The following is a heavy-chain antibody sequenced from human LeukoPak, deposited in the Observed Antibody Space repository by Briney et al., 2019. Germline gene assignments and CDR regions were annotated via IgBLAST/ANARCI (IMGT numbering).Heavy chain of an antibody. J-gene: IGHJ5*02. CDR1: GGTFSSYA. V-gene: IGHV1-69*04. Sequence: ASVRVSCKASGGTFSSYAISWVRQAPGQGLEWMGRIIPILGIANYAQKFQGRVTITADKSTSTAYMELSSLRSEDTAVYYCASTTVVTGWFDPWGQGTLVTVSS. CDR3: ASTTVVTGWFDP. D-gene: IGHD4-23*01. CDR2: IIPILGIA.